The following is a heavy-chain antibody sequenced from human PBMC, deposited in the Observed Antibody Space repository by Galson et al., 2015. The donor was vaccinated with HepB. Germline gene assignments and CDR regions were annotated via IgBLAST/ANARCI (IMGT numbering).Heavy chain of an antibody. Sequence: SVKVSCKASGYTFTSYGISWVRQAPGQGLEWMGWISAYNGNTNYAQKLQGRVTMTTDTSTSTAYMELRSLRSDDTAVYYCARDFRADYYDSSGSTDYWGQGTLVTVSS. CDR3: ARDFRADYYDSSGSTDY. D-gene: IGHD3-22*01. CDR1: GYTFTSYG. V-gene: IGHV1-18*04. CDR2: ISAYNGNT. J-gene: IGHJ4*02.